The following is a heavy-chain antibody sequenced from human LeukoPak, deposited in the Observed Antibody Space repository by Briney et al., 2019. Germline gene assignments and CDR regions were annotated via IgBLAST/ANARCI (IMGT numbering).Heavy chain of an antibody. D-gene: IGHD6-19*01. Sequence: GGSLRLSCAASGLMTWVRQAPGKGLEWVASINQGGNEKYSVDSVKGRFTISRDNAENSVFLQMNTLRADDTAVYYCARDHVVAGLLFDWWGRGTLVTVST. J-gene: IGHJ4*02. CDR1: GL. CDR3: ARDHVVAGLLFDW. CDR2: INQGGNEK. V-gene: IGHV3-7*01.